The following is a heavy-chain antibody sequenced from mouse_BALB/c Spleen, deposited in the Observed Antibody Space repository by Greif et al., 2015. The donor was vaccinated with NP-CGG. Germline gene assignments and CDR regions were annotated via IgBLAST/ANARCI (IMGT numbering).Heavy chain of an antibody. Sequence: VKLVESGAEVAKPGASVKMSCKASGYTFTSYWMHWVKQRPGQGLEWIGYINPSTGYTEYNQKFKDKATLTADKSSSTAYMQLSSMTAEDPAVYYCARSGTYYFDYWGQGTALTVSS. CDR2: INPSTGYT. J-gene: IGHJ2*01. CDR3: ARSGTYYFDY. D-gene: IGHD4-1*01. V-gene: IGHV1-7*01. CDR1: GYTFTSYW.